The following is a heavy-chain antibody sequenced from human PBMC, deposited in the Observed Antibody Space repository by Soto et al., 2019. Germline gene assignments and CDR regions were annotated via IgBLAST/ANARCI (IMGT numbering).Heavy chain of an antibody. Sequence: PGGSLRLSCAASGFTFSSYAMSWVRQAPGKGLEWVSAISGSGGSTYYADSVKGRFTISRDNSKNTLYLQMNSLRAEDTAVYYCAKDPKAIVVVPAAIDSWGQGTLVTVSS. CDR3: AKDPKAIVVVPAAIDS. V-gene: IGHV3-23*01. CDR1: GFTFSSYA. J-gene: IGHJ5*01. CDR2: ISGSGGST. D-gene: IGHD2-2*01.